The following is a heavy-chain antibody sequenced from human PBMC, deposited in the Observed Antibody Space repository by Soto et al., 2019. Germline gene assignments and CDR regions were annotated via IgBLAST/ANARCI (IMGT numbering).Heavy chain of an antibody. Sequence: QVQLVESGGGVVQPGDSLRLSCAASGFMFSGYGMHWIRQAPGKGLEWVAVISHDGSEKYYGDSVKGRCTVSRDNSNNTLVLQIDSLRAEDTAVYYCAKLGGGVKAIGAPGDWLDPCGQGTLVTVSS. CDR3: AKLGGGVKAIGAPGDWLDP. CDR2: ISHDGSEK. V-gene: IGHV3-30*18. J-gene: IGHJ5*02. D-gene: IGHD3-3*01. CDR1: GFMFSGYG.